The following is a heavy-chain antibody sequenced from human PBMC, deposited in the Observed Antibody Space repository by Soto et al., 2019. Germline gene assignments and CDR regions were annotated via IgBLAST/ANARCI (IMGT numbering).Heavy chain of an antibody. CDR3: ATGPARVVALRFDY. J-gene: IGHJ4*02. Sequence: ASVKVSCKVSGYTLTELSMHWVRQAPGKGLEWMGGFDPEDGETIYAQKFQGRVTMTEDTSTDTAYMELSSLRSEDTAVYYCATGPARVVALRFDYWRQGTLVTVSS. CDR1: GYTLTELS. V-gene: IGHV1-24*01. CDR2: FDPEDGET. D-gene: IGHD5-12*01.